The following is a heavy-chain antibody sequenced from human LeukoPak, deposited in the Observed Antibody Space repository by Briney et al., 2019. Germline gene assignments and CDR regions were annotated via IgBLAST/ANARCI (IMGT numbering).Heavy chain of an antibody. V-gene: IGHV3-11*01. D-gene: IGHD5-12*01. J-gene: IGHJ4*02. Sequence: GGSLRLSCAASGFTFSDYYMSWIRQAPGKGLEWVSYISSSGSTIYYADSVKGRFTISRDNAKNSLYLQMNSLRAADTAVYYCARRIRDGYNFYNYWGQGTLVTVSS. CDR2: ISSSGSTI. CDR3: ARRIRDGYNFYNY. CDR1: GFTFSDYY.